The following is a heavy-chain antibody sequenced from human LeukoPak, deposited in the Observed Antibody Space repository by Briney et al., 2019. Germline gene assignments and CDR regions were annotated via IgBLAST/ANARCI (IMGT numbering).Heavy chain of an antibody. CDR3: ARDPPTYYYDSSGYYPPDHNAFDI. D-gene: IGHD3-22*01. CDR2: ISWNSGSI. J-gene: IGHJ3*02. V-gene: IGHV3-9*01. CDR1: GFTFDDYA. Sequence: GRSLRLSCAASGFTFDDYAMHWVRQAPGKGLEWVSGISWNSGSIGYADSVKGRFTISRDNSKNTLYLQMNSLRAEDTAVYYCARDPPTYYYDSSGYYPPDHNAFDIWGQGTMVTVSS.